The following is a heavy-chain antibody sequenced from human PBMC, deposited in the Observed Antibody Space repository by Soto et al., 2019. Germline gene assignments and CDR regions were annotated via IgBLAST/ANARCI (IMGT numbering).Heavy chain of an antibody. CDR2: IYYIGST. V-gene: IGHV4-59*01. D-gene: IGHD5-12*01. Sequence: SETLSLTCTVSGGSISSYYWSWIRQPPGKGPEWIWYIYYIGSTNYNPSLKSRFTISVDTSKNQFSLKLRSLSAADPAVYYCAREVALSWAGPYYCYGMDVWGQGTTVTVSS. CDR1: GGSISSYY. J-gene: IGHJ6*02. CDR3: AREVALSWAGPYYCYGMDV.